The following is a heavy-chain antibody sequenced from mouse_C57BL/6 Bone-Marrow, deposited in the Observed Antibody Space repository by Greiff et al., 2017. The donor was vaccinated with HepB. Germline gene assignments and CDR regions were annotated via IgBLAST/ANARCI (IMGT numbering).Heavy chain of an antibody. V-gene: IGHV1-81*01. CDR2: IYPRSGNT. J-gene: IGHJ2*01. CDR3: ARELYYYRAYFDY. D-gene: IGHD1-1*01. CDR1: GYTFTSYG. Sequence: VRPGASVKLSCKASGYTFTSYGISWVKQRTGQGLEWIGEIYPRSGNTYYNEKFKGKATLTADKSSSTAYMELRSLTSEDSAVYFCARELYYYRAYFDYWGQVTTLTVSS.